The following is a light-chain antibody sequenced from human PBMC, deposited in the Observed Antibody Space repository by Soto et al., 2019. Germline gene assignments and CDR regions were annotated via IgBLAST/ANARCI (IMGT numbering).Light chain of an antibody. J-gene: IGLJ2*01. Sequence: QSALTQPTSVSGSPGQSITISCTGNHNDIGTYDYVSWYQQHPGRAPRLLIHGVTTRPSGISGRFSASKSGLTASLTISGLQPEDEADYYCATWDSSLSAVVVGGGTKLTVL. CDR3: ATWDSSLSAVV. V-gene: IGLV2-14*03. CDR2: GVT. CDR1: HNDIGTYDY.